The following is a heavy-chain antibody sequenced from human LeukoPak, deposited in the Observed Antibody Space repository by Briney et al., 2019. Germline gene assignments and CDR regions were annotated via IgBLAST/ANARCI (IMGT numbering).Heavy chain of an antibody. D-gene: IGHD5-18*01. J-gene: IGHJ5*02. CDR1: GGSISSSSYY. CDR3: AREGLDTAMGPDWFDP. CDR2: IYYSGST. V-gene: IGHV4-39*07. Sequence: PSETLSLTCTVSGGSISSSSYYWGWIRQPPGKGLEWIGSIYYSGSTYYNPSLKSRVTISVDTSKNQFSLKLSSVTAADTAVYYCAREGLDTAMGPDWFDPWGQGTLVTVSS.